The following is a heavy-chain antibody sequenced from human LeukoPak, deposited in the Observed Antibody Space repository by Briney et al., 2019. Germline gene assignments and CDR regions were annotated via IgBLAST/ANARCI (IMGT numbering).Heavy chain of an antibody. CDR3: ARQPYYYDSSGYYSLLDY. Sequence: SVKVSCKASGGTFSSYAISWVRQAPGQGLEWMGGIIPIFGTANYAQKFQGRVTITADESTSTAYMELSSLRSEDTAVYYCARQPYYYDSSGYYSLLDYWGQGTLVTVSS. CDR2: IIPIFGTA. V-gene: IGHV1-69*01. D-gene: IGHD3-22*01. J-gene: IGHJ4*02. CDR1: GGTFSSYA.